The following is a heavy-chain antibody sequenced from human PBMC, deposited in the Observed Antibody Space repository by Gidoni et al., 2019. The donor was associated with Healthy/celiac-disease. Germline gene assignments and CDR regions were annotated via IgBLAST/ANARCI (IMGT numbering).Heavy chain of an antibody. CDR2: ISGSGDRT. CDR3: AKDRNVVVGAATWWFDP. CDR1: EFTFSGSA. J-gene: IGHJ5*02. D-gene: IGHD2-15*01. Sequence: EVQLLESGGGLVQHGGSLRLPCAASEFTFSGSAMSWVRQAQGKGLGWVSAISGSGDRTSYADSVKGRFTISRDNSKNTLYLQLNSLRAEDTAVYYCAKDRNVVVGAATWWFDPWGQGTLVTVSS. V-gene: IGHV3-23*01.